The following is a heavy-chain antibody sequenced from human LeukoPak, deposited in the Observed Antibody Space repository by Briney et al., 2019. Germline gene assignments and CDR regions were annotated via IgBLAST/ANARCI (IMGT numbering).Heavy chain of an antibody. CDR3: ARRRAVAGFRFDY. V-gene: IGHV4-34*01. D-gene: IGHD6-19*01. CDR2: INHSGST. J-gene: IGHJ4*02. CDR1: GGSFSGYY. Sequence: PSETLSLTCAVYGGSFSGYYWSWIRQPPGKGLEWIGEINHSGSTNYNPSLKSRVTISVDTSKNQFSLKLSSVTAADTAVYYCARRRAVAGFRFDYWGQGTLVTVSS.